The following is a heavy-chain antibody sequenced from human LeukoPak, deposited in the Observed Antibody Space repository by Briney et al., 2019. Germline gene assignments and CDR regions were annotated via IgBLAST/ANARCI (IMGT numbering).Heavy chain of an antibody. D-gene: IGHD3-3*01. Sequence: PSETLSLTCTVPGGSISSSSYYWGWIRQPPGKGLEWIGSIYYSGSTYYNPSLKSRVTISVDTSKNQFSLKLSSVTAADTAVYYCASLYDFWSGYYLDYYGMDVWGQGTTVTVSS. J-gene: IGHJ6*02. CDR2: IYYSGST. V-gene: IGHV4-39*01. CDR3: ASLYDFWSGYYLDYYGMDV. CDR1: GGSISSSSYY.